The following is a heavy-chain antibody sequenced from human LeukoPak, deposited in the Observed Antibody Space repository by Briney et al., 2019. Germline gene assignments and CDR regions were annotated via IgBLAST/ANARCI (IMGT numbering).Heavy chain of an antibody. D-gene: IGHD3-3*01. Sequence: PGGSLRLSCAASGFTFSSYAMNWVRQAPGKGLEWVSAISTSGGTTYYADSVKGRFTISRDNSKNTLYLQMNSLRPEDTAVYYCASGGSGFFYYYYMDVCGEGTTVTVSS. CDR3: ASGGSGFFYYYYMDV. J-gene: IGHJ6*03. CDR2: ISTSGGTT. V-gene: IGHV3-23*01. CDR1: GFTFSSYA.